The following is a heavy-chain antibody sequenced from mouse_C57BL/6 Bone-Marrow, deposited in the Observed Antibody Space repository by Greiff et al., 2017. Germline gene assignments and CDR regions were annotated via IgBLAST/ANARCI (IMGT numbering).Heavy chain of an antibody. D-gene: IGHD1-1*01. V-gene: IGHV14-4*01. CDR1: GFNIKDDY. CDR2: IDPENGDT. J-gene: IGHJ1*03. CDR3: TTSGSSPCFDV. Sequence: VQLQQSGAELVRPGASVKLSCTASGFNIKDDYMHWVKQRPEQGLEWIGWIDPENGDTEYASKFPGQATITADTASNTAYLQLSSLTSEDTAVYYCTTSGSSPCFDVWGTGTTVTVSS.